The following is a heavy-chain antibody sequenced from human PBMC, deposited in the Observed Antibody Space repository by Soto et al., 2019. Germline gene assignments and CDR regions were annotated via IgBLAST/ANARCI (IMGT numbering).Heavy chain of an antibody. J-gene: IGHJ5*02. V-gene: IGHV3-23*01. CDR3: AKYYASGSYYHFDP. CDR2: ISGSGGRA. D-gene: IGHD3-10*01. CDR1: GFTFINYA. Sequence: EVQLLESGGDLVQPGGSLRLSCAASGFTFINYAMSWVRQAPGLGLEWVSSISGSGGRADYADSVRGRFTISRDNSKKTLSLQMNSLRVDDTAIYYCAKYYASGSYYHFDPWGQGTLVTVSS.